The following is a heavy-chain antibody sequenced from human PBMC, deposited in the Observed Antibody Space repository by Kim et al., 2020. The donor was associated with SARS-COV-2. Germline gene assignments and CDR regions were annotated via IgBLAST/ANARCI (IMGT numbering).Heavy chain of an antibody. Sequence: GGSLRLSCAASGFTFSDYYMSWIRQAPGKGLEWVSYISSSGSTIYYADSVKGRFTISRDNAKNSLYLQMNSLRAEDTAVYYCVSGREWLVGFQFDYWGQGTLVTVSS. V-gene: IGHV3-11*01. CDR2: ISSSGSTI. J-gene: IGHJ4*02. D-gene: IGHD6-19*01. CDR1: GFTFSDYY. CDR3: VSGREWLVGFQFDY.